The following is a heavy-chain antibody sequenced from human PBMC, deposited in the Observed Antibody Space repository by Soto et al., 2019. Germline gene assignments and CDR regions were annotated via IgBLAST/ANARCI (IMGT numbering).Heavy chain of an antibody. D-gene: IGHD3-22*01. CDR1: GFTFSSYS. V-gene: IGHV3-48*02. CDR2: ISSSSTI. CDR3: ARETWLLYYYYYGMDV. J-gene: IGHJ6*02. Sequence: EVQLVESGGGLVQPGGSLRLSCAASGFTFSSYSMNWVRQAPGKGLEWVSYISSSSTIYYADSVKGRFTISRDNAKNSLYLQMNSLRDEDTAVYYCARETWLLYYYYYGMDVWGQGTTVTVSS.